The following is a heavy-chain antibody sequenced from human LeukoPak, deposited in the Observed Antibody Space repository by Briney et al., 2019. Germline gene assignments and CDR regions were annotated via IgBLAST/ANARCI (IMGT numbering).Heavy chain of an antibody. CDR1: GFTFSTYN. CDR2: ITSSSAYV. CDR3: ARDPYSGNLGPTYYYYMDV. Sequence: PGGSLRLSCAASGFTFSTYNMNWVRQAPGKGLEWVSAITSSSAYVYYADSVRGRFTISRDNAENSLYLHMNSLRDDDTAVYYCARDPYSGNLGPTYYYYMDVWGKGTTVTVSS. J-gene: IGHJ6*03. V-gene: IGHV3-21*01. D-gene: IGHD1-26*01.